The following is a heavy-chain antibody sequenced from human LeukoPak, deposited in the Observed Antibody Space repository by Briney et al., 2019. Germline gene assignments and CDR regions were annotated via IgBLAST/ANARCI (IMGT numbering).Heavy chain of an antibody. V-gene: IGHV4-30-4*01. J-gene: IGHJ2*01. CDR2: IYYSGRS. D-gene: IGHD4-23*01. Sequence: KSSETLSLTCTVSGGSISSADYYWSWIRQPPGKGLEWIAYIYYSGRSYYNPSLKSRLTISVDTSKNQFSLKLSSVTAADTAVYHCASTVVTPYWYFDLWGPGTLVTVSS. CDR3: ASTVVTPYWYFDL. CDR1: GGSISSADYY.